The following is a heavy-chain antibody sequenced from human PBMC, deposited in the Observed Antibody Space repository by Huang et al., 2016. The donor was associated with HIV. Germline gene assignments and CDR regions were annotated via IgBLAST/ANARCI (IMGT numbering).Heavy chain of an antibody. Sequence: EVQLVQSGAELKKPGESLKISCRGFGYNFTNYWIGWVRQMAGKGLEWRLIIYPADSDTKYNPSFQGQVSISVDNSINTAFLHWSSLKASDTAMYYCVRDRNTWVRGGYDFWGQGALVTVSS. CDR2: IYPADSDT. V-gene: IGHV5-51*03. CDR1: GYNFTNYW. D-gene: IGHD6-25*01. J-gene: IGHJ4*01. CDR3: VRDRNTWVRGGYDF.